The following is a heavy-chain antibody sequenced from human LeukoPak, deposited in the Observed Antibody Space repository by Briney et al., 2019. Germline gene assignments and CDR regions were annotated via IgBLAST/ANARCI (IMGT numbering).Heavy chain of an antibody. V-gene: IGHV3-48*01. Sequence: GGSLRLSCAVSGITFRSYGMNWVRQAPGKGPEWISYISSSSTTIYYADSVRGRFTISRDNGKNLLYLQMNSLRAEDAAVYYCARDLGDSSGYMPIYYYYGMDVWGQGTTVTVSS. CDR3: ARDLGDSSGYMPIYYYYGMDV. CDR2: ISSSSTTI. J-gene: IGHJ6*02. D-gene: IGHD3-22*01. CDR1: GITFRSYG.